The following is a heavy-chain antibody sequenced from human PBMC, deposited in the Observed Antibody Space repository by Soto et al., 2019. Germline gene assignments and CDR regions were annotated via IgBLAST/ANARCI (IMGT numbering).Heavy chain of an antibody. D-gene: IGHD6-19*01. Sequence: ASVKVSCKASGYIFTAYSMHWVRQAPGQGLEWVGWFNPDSGDTIYAQKFQGRVTLTGDTSISTAYMELYSLTSDDTAVYYCAREASAVISLDYWGQGTLVTVSS. CDR2: FNPDSGDT. CDR3: AREASAVISLDY. J-gene: IGHJ4*02. CDR1: GYIFTAYS. V-gene: IGHV1-2*02.